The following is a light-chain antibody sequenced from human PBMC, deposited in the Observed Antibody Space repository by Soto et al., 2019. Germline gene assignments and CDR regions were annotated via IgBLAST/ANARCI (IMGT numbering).Light chain of an antibody. Sequence: QSALTQPRSVSGSPGQSVTISCTGTSSDIGGYNYVSWYQHHPGKAPKLMIYDVSKRPSGVPDRFSGSKSGNTASLTISGLQAEDEADYYCCSYGGSYTFVFGGGTKVTVL. J-gene: IGLJ2*01. CDR2: DVS. CDR3: CSYGGSYTFV. CDR1: SSDIGGYNY. V-gene: IGLV2-11*01.